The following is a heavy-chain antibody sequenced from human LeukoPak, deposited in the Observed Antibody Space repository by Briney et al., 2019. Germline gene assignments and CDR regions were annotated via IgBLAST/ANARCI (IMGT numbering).Heavy chain of an antibody. D-gene: IGHD1-14*01. CDR2: IYSGGST. CDR3: ARGLRMDWFDP. Sequence: GGSLRLSXAASGFTVSSNYMSWVRQTPGKGLEWISVIYSGGSTYYADSVKGRFTISRDKSKNTLYLQMNSLRAEDTAVYYCARGLRMDWFDPWGQGTLVTVSS. V-gene: IGHV3-66*02. J-gene: IGHJ5*02. CDR1: GFTVSSNY.